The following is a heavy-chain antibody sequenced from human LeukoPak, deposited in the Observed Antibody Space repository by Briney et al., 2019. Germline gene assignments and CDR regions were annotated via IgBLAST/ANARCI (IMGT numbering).Heavy chain of an antibody. CDR2: ISRNGGST. CDR1: GFTFSTYA. V-gene: IGHV3-64*04. Sequence: GGSLRLSCSASGFTFSTYAMHWVRQAPGKGLEYVSAISRNGGSTYYADSVKGRFTISRDNSKNTLYLQMNSLRAEDTAVYYCAKCINFLIAAAGTSDYWGQGTLVTVSS. D-gene: IGHD6-13*01. CDR3: AKCINFLIAAAGTSDY. J-gene: IGHJ4*02.